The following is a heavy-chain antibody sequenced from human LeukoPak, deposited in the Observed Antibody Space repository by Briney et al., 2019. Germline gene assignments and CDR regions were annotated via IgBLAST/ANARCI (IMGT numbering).Heavy chain of an antibody. Sequence: GGSLRLSCAASGFTFRDSAMPWVRQAPGKGLQWVSLISFSGDNTYYADSVKGRFTISRDNAKDTLYLQMNSLRAEDTAIYYCARGTRPYSSSWYGFDYWGQGTLVTVSS. CDR3: ARGTRPYSSSWYGFDY. J-gene: IGHJ4*02. CDR1: GFTFRDSA. D-gene: IGHD6-13*01. V-gene: IGHV3-23*01. CDR2: ISFSGDNT.